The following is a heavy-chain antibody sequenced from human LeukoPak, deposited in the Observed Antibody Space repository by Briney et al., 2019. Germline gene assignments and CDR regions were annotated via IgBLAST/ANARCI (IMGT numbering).Heavy chain of an antibody. J-gene: IGHJ4*02. V-gene: IGHV1-18*01. CDR3: ARDQAATNTQVRFCLD. CDR2: ISAYNGNT. Sequence: ASVKVSCKASGYTFTSYGISWLRQAPGQALEWIGWISAYNGNTNFAQKLQGRVTMTTDTSTSTAYMDLRSLRSDDTAVYYCARDQAATNTQVRFCLDWGQGTLVTVSS. CDR1: GYTFTSYG. D-gene: IGHD3-9*01.